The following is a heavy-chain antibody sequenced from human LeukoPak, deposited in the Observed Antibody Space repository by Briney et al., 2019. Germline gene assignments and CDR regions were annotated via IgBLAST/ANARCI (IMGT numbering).Heavy chain of an antibody. V-gene: IGHV3-74*01. D-gene: IGHD3-22*01. Sequence: PGGSLRLSCTPSGFTLRNYWMHWVRQVPGKRLVWVSRISGDGSVTNYADSVQGRFTISRDNVKNTLYLQMDSLRAEDTAVYYCARAPNYYDSKAAGYYMDVWGKGTTVTVSS. CDR3: ARAPNYYDSKAAGYYMDV. CDR2: ISGDGSVT. J-gene: IGHJ6*03. CDR1: GFTLRNYW.